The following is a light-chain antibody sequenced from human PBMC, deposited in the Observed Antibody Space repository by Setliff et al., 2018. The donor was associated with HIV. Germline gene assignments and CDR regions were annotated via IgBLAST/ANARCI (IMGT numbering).Light chain of an antibody. Sequence: QSALAQPASVSGCPGQSITISGTGTNSEVGSYTFVALYQMHRGKAPKLMIYEVNNRRSGVSNRFSGSKSGHTASLPISGLQAEDEADYYCCSYAGDSAFYGVGIGTKV. CDR2: EVN. V-gene: IGLV2-23*02. J-gene: IGLJ1*01. CDR1: NSEVGSYTF. CDR3: CSYAGDSAFYG.